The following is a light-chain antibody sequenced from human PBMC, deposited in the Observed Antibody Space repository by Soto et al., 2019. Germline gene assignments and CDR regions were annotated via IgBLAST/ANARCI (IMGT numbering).Light chain of an antibody. CDR1: QGISIY. V-gene: IGKV1-27*01. J-gene: IGKJ4*01. CDR3: QKYNGAPLT. CDR2: DAS. Sequence: DIQMTQSPSSLSASVGDRVTITCRASQGISIYLAWYQQKPGKVPKLLIYDASTLQSRAPSRFSGSGSGADFTLTISGLQPEDVATYYCQKYNGAPLTFGGGTKVEIK.